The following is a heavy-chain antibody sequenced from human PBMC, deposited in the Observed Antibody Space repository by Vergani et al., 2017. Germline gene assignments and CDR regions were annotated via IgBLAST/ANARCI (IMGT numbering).Heavy chain of an antibody. CDR1: GGTFSSYA. J-gene: IGHJ5*02. Sequence: QVQLVQSGAEVKKPGSSVKVSCTASGGTFSSYAISWVRQAPGQGLEWMGGIIPIFGTANYAQKFQGRFTITADKSTSTAYMELSSLRSEDTAVYYCARTRDGHNWFDPWGQGTLVTVSS. CDR2: IIPIFGTA. D-gene: IGHD5-24*01. V-gene: IGHV1-69*06. CDR3: ARTRDGHNWFDP.